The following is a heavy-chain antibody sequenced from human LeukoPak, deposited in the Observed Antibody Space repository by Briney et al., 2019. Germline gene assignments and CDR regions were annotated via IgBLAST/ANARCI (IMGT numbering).Heavy chain of an antibody. D-gene: IGHD3-22*01. CDR3: ARVGYYCSSGYLH. J-gene: IGHJ4*02. CDR2: INSDGSRI. CDR1: GFTFTNYW. Sequence: GGPLRLSCAASGFTFTNYWIHWLRQAPGKGLVWVSHINSDGSRISYADSVKGRLTISRDNAQNTLYLQMNSLRVEDTAVEYCARVGYYCSSGYLHWGQGTLVTVSS. V-gene: IGHV3-74*01.